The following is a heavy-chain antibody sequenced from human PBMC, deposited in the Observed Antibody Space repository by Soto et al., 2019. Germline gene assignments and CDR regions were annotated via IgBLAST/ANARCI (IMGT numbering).Heavy chain of an antibody. Sequence: SMRLPCAASAFTFSSYAMHWVRQAPGKGLEWVAIISYDGSNKYYADSVKGRFTISMDNAKNSLYLQMNSLRAEDTAVYFCAREDFDYWGQGT. CDR2: ISYDGSNK. CDR3: AREDFDY. J-gene: IGHJ4*02. CDR1: AFTFSSYA. V-gene: IGHV3-30-3*01.